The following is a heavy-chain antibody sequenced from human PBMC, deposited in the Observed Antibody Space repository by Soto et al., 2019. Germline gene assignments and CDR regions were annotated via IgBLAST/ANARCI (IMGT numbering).Heavy chain of an antibody. D-gene: IGHD3-3*01. CDR1: GYSFTSYW. CDR2: IYPGDSDT. V-gene: IGHV5-51*01. J-gene: IGHJ6*02. CDR3: ARPSITIFGVPVPKGGDYYYGMDV. Sequence: GESLKISCKGSGYSFTSYWIGWVRQMPGKGLEWMGIIYPGDSDTRYSPSFQGQVTISADKSISTAYLQWSSLKASDTAMYYCARPSITIFGVPVPKGGDYYYGMDVWGQGTTVTVSS.